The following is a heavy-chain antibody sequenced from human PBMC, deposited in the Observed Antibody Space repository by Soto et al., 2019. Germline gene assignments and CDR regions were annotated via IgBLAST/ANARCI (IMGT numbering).Heavy chain of an antibody. D-gene: IGHD2-21*02. CDR1: GFSLSTRGVG. J-gene: IGHJ4*02. Sequence: ESGPTLVNPTQTLTLTCTFSGFSLSTRGVGVVWIRQPPGKALEWLALIYLNDDKRYSPSLKSRLTITKDTSKNQVVLAMTNMDPVDTATYYCAHRGTCGGDCYSFDSWGLGTLVTVSS. CDR2: IYLNDDK. CDR3: AHRGTCGGDCYSFDS. V-gene: IGHV2-5*01.